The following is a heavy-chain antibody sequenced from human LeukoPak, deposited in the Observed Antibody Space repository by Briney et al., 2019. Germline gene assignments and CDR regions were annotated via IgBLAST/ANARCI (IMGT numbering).Heavy chain of an antibody. CDR1: GFTFGHYY. CDR3: AREWQEGFDY. CDR2: ITSSGNTI. Sequence: PGGSLRLSCAASGFTFGHYYMSWIRQAPGKGLEWISCITSSGNTIYYTDSVKGRFTISRDNAKNSLYLQMNSLRAEDTAVYYCAREWQEGFDYWGQGTLVTVSS. D-gene: IGHD5-12*01. J-gene: IGHJ4*02. V-gene: IGHV3-11*04.